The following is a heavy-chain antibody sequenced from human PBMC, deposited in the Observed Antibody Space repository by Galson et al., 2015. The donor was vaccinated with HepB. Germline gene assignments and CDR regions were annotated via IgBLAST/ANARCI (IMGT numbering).Heavy chain of an antibody. V-gene: IGHV5-10-1*01. CDR1: GYSFTSYW. D-gene: IGHD2-15*01. Sequence: QSGAEVKKPGESLRISCKGSGYSFTSYWISWVRQMPGKGLEWMGRIDPSDSYTNYSPSFQGHVTISADKSISTAYLQWSSLKASDTAMYYCARHGDRYCSGGSCSGWAFDIWGQGTMVTVSS. J-gene: IGHJ3*02. CDR3: ARHGDRYCSGGSCSGWAFDI. CDR2: IDPSDSYT.